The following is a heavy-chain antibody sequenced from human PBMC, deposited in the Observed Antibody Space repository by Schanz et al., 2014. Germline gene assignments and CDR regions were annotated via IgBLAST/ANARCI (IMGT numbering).Heavy chain of an antibody. D-gene: IGHD6-13*01. CDR3: ARDLIAAAESWFDP. CDR2: ISGGGGTT. CDR1: GFTFSSYA. V-gene: IGHV3-23*01. Sequence: EVQLLESGGGLVQPGGSLRLSCAASGFTFSSYAMTWVRQAPGMGLEWVSAISGGGGTTYYADSVKGRFTISRDNSKNTLYLQMNSLRAEDTAVYYCARDLIAAAESWFDPWGQGTPITVSS. J-gene: IGHJ5*02.